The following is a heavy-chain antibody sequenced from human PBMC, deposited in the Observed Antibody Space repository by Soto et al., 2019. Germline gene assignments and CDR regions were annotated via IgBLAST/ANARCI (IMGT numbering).Heavy chain of an antibody. CDR3: AGASSRVSSVVAAY. J-gene: IGHJ4*02. D-gene: IGHD2-15*01. Sequence: XSVKVSGKASSDILSSHFIHWVRQAPGEGLEWMGIINPGPNSASDSKEFQGRLALTSDMPSRTVYMQLSNLRSDDTAVYYCAGASSRVSSVVAAYWGQGTLVTVSS. CDR1: SDILSSHF. CDR2: INPGPNSA. V-gene: IGHV1-46*01.